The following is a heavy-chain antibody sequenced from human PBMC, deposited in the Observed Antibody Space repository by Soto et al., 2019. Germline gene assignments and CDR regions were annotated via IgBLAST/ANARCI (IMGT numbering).Heavy chain of an antibody. J-gene: IGHJ4*02. D-gene: IGHD6-13*01. CDR1: GGSMIAYY. V-gene: IGHV4-59*01. CDR3: ARVRGTAGKRYFDY. Sequence: SETLSLTCTVFGGSMIAYYWNWMRQPPRKGLQWIGYTYYSGSATYNPSLKSRFAIPVDSSKNQFSLKLDSVTPADTAVYYCARVRGTAGKRYFDYWGPGTLVTVS. CDR2: TYYSGSA.